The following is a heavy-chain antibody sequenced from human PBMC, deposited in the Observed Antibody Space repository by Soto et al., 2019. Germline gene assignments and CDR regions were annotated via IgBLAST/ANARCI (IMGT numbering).Heavy chain of an antibody. CDR2: INTNTGNP. J-gene: IGHJ6*02. D-gene: IGHD1-20*01. Sequence: ASVKVSCKASGYTFTSYAMNWVRQAPGLGLEWMGWINTNTGNPTYAQGFTGRFVFSLDTSVSTAYLQICSLKAEDTAVYYCAREFQPYTSINYYYYGMDVWGQGTTVTVSS. CDR1: GYTFTSYA. V-gene: IGHV7-4-1*01. CDR3: AREFQPYTSINYYYYGMDV.